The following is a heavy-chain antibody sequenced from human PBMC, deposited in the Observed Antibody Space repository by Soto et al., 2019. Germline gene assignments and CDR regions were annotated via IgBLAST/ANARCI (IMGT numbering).Heavy chain of an antibody. CDR1: GGSISSYY. V-gene: IGHV4-4*07. Sequence: SETLSLTCTVSGGSISSYYWSWIRQPAGKGLEYIGRIYASGTTNYNPSLKSRVTMSVDAFENQFSLRLTSVTAADTAVYYCEREECYCSGGSRPDAFDICGQGTTVTVSS. CDR3: EREECYCSGGSRPDAFDI. CDR2: IYASGTT. D-gene: IGHD2-15*01. J-gene: IGHJ3*02.